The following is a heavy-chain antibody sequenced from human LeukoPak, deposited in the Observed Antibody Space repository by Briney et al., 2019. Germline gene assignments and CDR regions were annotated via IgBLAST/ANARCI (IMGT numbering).Heavy chain of an antibody. CDR3: ATHNYWRKDY. J-gene: IGHJ4*02. V-gene: IGHV3-7*01. CDR2: INQDGNAK. Sequence: GGSLRLSCAASGFTFSTYWTTWVRQAPGVGLEWVATINQDGNAKYYVDSVKGRFAISRDNTKNSLSLQMSSLRDEDSGIYYCATHNYWRKDYWGQGTLVTVSS. CDR1: GFTFSTYW. D-gene: IGHD5-24*01.